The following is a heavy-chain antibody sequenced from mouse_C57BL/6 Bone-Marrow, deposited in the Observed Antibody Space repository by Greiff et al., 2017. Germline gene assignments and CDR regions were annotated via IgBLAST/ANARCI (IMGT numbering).Heavy chain of an antibody. J-gene: IGHJ2*01. CDR2: INPSSGYT. V-gene: IGHV1-4*01. CDR1: GYTFTSYT. Sequence: VQLQQSGAELARPGASVKMSCKASGYTFTSYTMPWVKQRPGQGLEWIGYINPSSGYTKYNQKFKDKATLTADKSSNTAYMQLSSLTSEDSAVYYCARSETAQALDYWGQGTTLTVSS. CDR3: ARSETAQALDY. D-gene: IGHD3-2*02.